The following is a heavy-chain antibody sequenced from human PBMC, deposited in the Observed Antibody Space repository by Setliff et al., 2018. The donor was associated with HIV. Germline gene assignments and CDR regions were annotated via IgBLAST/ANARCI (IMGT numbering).Heavy chain of an antibody. Sequence: PSETLSLTCTVSGGSISSSSYYRGWIRQPPGKGLEWIGSIYYSGSTYYNPSLKSRVTISVDTSKNQFSLKLSSVTAADTAVYYCARHRNLDRRGEAFDIWGQGTMVTVSS. CDR2: IYYSGST. CDR1: GGSISSSSYY. D-gene: IGHD3-10*01. J-gene: IGHJ3*02. CDR3: ARHRNLDRRGEAFDI. V-gene: IGHV4-39*01.